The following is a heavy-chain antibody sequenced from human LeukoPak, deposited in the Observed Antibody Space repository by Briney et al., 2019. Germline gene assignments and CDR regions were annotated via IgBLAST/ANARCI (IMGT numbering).Heavy chain of an antibody. Sequence: PGGSLRLSCAASGFTFSNYYMAWIRQAPGKGLELVSYISRSGDSIHYADSVRGRFTISRDNAKNSLFLEMNSLRAEDTAVYCVRATAAFDIWGQETMVTVSS. V-gene: IGHV3-11*04. J-gene: IGHJ3*02. CDR1: GFTFSNYY. CDR3: RATAAFDI. D-gene: IGHD2-8*01. CDR2: ISRSGDSI.